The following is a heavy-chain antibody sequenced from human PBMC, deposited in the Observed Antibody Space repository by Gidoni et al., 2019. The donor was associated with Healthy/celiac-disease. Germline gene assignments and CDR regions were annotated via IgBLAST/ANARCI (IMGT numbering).Heavy chain of an antibody. CDR1: GFTFSSYA. D-gene: IGHD3-22*01. CDR2: ISGSGGST. J-gene: IGHJ3*02. CDR3: ATADDSSGYYYYDAFDI. V-gene: IGHV3-23*01. Sequence: EVQLLESVVGLVQPGGSLRLSCAASGFTFSSYAVSWVRQAPGKGLEWVSAISGSGGSTYYADSVKGRFTISRDNSKNTMYLQRNSLRAEDTAVYYCATADDSSGYYYYDAFDIWGQGTMVTVSS.